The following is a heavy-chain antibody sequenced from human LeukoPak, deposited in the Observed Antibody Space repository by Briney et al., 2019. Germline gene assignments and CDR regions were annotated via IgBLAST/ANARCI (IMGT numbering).Heavy chain of an antibody. CDR1: GYTFTSYG. D-gene: IGHD3-9*01. CDR2: ISAYNGNT. V-gene: IGHV1-18*01. Sequence: ASVKVSCKASGYTFTSYGISWVRQAPGQGLEWMGWISAYNGNTNYAQKLQGRVPMTTDTSTSTAYMELRSLRSDDAAVYYCARDWAPLTGYYSAEHFQHWGQGTLVTVSS. J-gene: IGHJ1*01. CDR3: ARDWAPLTGYYSAEHFQH.